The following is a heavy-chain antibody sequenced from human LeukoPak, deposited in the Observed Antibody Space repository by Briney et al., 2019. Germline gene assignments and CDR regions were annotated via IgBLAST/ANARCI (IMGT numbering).Heavy chain of an antibody. V-gene: IGHV3-21*01. J-gene: IGHJ4*02. D-gene: IGHD3-22*01. Sequence: GGSLRLSCAASGFTFSNFWMHWVRQAPGKGLEWVSSISSSSSYIYYADSVKGRFTISRDNAKNSLYLQMNSLRAEDTAVYYCARAYYYDSSGVPYYFDYWGQGTLVTVSS. CDR2: ISSSSSYI. CDR3: ARAYYYDSSGVPYYFDY. CDR1: GFTFSNFW.